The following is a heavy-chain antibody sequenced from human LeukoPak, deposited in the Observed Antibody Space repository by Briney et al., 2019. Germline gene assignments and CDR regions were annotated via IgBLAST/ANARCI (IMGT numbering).Heavy chain of an antibody. CDR2: IYTSGST. CDR1: GGSISSGSYY. CDR3: AREGGRGHYDFWSGPLPYCFDY. V-gene: IGHV4-61*02. Sequence: PSQTLSLTCTVSGGSISSGSYYWSWIRQPAGKGLEWIGRIYTSGSTNYNPSLRSRVTISVDTSKNQFSLKLSSVTAADTAVYYCAREGGRGHYDFWSGPLPYCFDYWGQGTLVTVSS. D-gene: IGHD3-3*01. J-gene: IGHJ4*02.